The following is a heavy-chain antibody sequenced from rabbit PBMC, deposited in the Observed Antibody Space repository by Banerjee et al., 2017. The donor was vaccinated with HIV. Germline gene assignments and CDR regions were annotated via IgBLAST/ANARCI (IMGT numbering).Heavy chain of an antibody. V-gene: IGHV1S40*01. CDR3: ARGVDSTYYSPFNL. CDR1: GFSFNSGYY. J-gene: IGHJ4*01. CDR2: IYAGSGDNS. Sequence: QSLEESGGDLVKPGASLTLTCTASGFSFNSGYYMCWVRQAPGKGLEWIACIYAGSGDNSYYASWAKGRFTISKTSSTTVTLQMTSLTAADTATYFCARGVDSTYYSPFNLWGPGTLVTVS. D-gene: IGHD8-1*01.